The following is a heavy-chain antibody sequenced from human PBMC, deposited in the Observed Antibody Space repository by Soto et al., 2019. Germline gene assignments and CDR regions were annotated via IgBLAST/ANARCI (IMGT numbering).Heavy chain of an antibody. Sequence: SETLSLTCAVSGGSISGTTYSWSWIRQPPGKGLEWIGYIYDSGNTYYNPSLKSQFSISVDRSKNQFSLKLSSATAADTAVYYCARGQGAAAGNSNLDYWGQGALVTVYS. V-gene: IGHV4-30-2*01. CDR2: IYDSGNT. J-gene: IGHJ4*02. D-gene: IGHD6-13*01. CDR3: ARGQGAAAGNSNLDY. CDR1: GGSISGTTYS.